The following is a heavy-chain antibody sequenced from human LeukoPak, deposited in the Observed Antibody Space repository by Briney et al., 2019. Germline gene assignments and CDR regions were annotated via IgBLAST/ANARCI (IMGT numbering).Heavy chain of an antibody. D-gene: IGHD3-9*01. CDR1: GFTFSSYA. CDR3: AKDAVLRYFDWLPLDY. V-gene: IGHV3-23*01. J-gene: IGHJ4*02. Sequence: GGSLRLSCAASGFTFSSYAMSWVRQAPGKGLEWVSAISGSGGSTYDADSVKGRFTISRDNSKNTLYLQMNSLRAEDTAVYYCAKDAVLRYFDWLPLDYWGQGTLVTVSS. CDR2: ISGSGGST.